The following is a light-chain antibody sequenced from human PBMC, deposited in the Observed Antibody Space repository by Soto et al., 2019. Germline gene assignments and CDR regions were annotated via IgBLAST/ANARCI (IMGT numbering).Light chain of an antibody. CDR1: QSVSTS. V-gene: IGKV3D-20*01. CDR2: DAS. J-gene: IGKJ2*01. CDR3: QQYGSSFYT. Sequence: EIVLTQSPATLSLSPGERATLSCGASQSVSTSLAWYQQKPGLAPRLLIYDASSRAAGIPDRFSGSGSGTDFTLTISRLEPEDFAVYYCQQYGSSFYTFGQGTKLEIK.